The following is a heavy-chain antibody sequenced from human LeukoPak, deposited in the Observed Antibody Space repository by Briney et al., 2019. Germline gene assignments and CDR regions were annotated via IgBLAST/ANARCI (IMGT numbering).Heavy chain of an antibody. J-gene: IGHJ5*02. CDR1: GFTFSRYW. Sequence: GGSLRLSCAASGFTFSRYWMHWVRQAPGKGLVWVSRINSDESTTRYADSVKGRFTISRDNAKNTLYLQMNSLRVEDTAVYYCTRDRLGFDPWGQGTLVTVSS. CDR3: TRDRLGFDP. V-gene: IGHV3-74*01. CDR2: INSDESTT.